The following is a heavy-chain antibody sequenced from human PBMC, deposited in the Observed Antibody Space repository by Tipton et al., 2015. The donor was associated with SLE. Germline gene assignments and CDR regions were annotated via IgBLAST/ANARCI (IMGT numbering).Heavy chain of an antibody. J-gene: IGHJ4*02. CDR3: AAHAAGRGGSGY. CDR2: IYYSGST. Sequence: TLSLTCTVSGGSISSYYWSWIRQPPGKGLEWIGYIYYSGSTNYNPSLKSRVTMSMDTSKKQFSLVLSSVTAADTAVYYCAAHAAGRGGSGYWGQGTLVTVSS. D-gene: IGHD2-15*01. V-gene: IGHV4-59*08. CDR1: GGSISSYY.